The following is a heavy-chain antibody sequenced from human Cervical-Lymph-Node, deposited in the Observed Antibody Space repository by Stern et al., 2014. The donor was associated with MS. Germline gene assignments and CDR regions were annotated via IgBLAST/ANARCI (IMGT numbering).Heavy chain of an antibody. CDR1: GGSIASTEW. Sequence: QVQLQESGPGLVKPSGTLSLTCAVSGGSIASTEWWSWVRQPPGKGLEWIGEIYHTGSTNYNPSLKSRVTISVDKSKTQLSLKLTSLTAADTAVYYCASLNYDTSGYPPFDLWGQGTMVTVSS. CDR3: ASLNYDTSGYPPFDL. V-gene: IGHV4-4*02. CDR2: IYHTGST. D-gene: IGHD3-22*01. J-gene: IGHJ3*01.